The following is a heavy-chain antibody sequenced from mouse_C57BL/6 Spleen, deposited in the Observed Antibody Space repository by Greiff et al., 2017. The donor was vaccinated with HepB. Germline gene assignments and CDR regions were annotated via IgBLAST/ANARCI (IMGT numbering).Heavy chain of an antibody. D-gene: IGHD2-5*01. CDR2: IYPSDSET. Sequence: QVQLQQPGAELVRPGSSVKLSCKASGYTFTSYWMDWVKQRPGQGLEWIGNIYPSDSETHYNQKFKDKATLTVDKSSSTAYMQRSSLTSEDSAVYYCARGDSNSLFDYWGQGTTLTVSS. CDR3: ARGDSNSLFDY. CDR1: GYTFTSYW. V-gene: IGHV1-61*01. J-gene: IGHJ2*01.